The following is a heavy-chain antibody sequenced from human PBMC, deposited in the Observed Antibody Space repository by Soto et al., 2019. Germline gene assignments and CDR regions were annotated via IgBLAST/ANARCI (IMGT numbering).Heavy chain of an antibody. D-gene: IGHD3-10*01. V-gene: IGHV4-34*01. CDR1: GGSFSGYY. CDR2: INHSGST. Sequence: QVQLQQWGAGLLKPSETLSLTCAVYGGSFSGYYWSWIRQSPGKGLEWIGEINHSGSTNYNPSLMSRVTISVDTSKIQFSLKLSSVTAADTAVYYCARFRGQVAGSEKCLDYWGQGTLVTVSS. CDR3: ARFRGQVAGSEKCLDY. J-gene: IGHJ4*02.